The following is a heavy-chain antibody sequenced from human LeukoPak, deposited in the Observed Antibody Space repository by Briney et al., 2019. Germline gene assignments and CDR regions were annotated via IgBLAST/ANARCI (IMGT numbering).Heavy chain of an antibody. CDR2: FIPTLGIA. V-gene: IGHV1-69*04. CDR3: AREACREMGVMWPSLGGQDCRYDY. J-gene: IGHJ4*02. D-gene: IGHD3-16*01. Sequence: EASVKVSCKASGYTFTSYDISWVRQAPGQGLEWVGRFIPTLGIANQPPKSQGRVTITADESATTGYMELSSLRSDDTAVYYCAREACREMGVMWPSLGGQDCRYDYWGQGTLVTVSS. CDR1: GYTFTSYD.